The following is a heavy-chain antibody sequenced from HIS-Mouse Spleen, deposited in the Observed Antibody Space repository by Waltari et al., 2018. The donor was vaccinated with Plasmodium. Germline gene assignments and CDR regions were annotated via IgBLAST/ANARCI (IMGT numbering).Heavy chain of an antibody. Sequence: QVQLVESGGGVVQPGRSMRLTCAASGFTLSSYARHWVRQAPGKGLEWVAVISYDGSNKYYADSVKGRFTISRDNSKNTLYLQMNSLRAEDTAVYYCARAHTGYSSSWYYYGMDVWGQGTTVTVSS. CDR2: ISYDGSNK. CDR1: GFTLSSYA. CDR3: ARAHTGYSSSWYYYGMDV. V-gene: IGHV3-30*04. D-gene: IGHD6-13*01. J-gene: IGHJ6*02.